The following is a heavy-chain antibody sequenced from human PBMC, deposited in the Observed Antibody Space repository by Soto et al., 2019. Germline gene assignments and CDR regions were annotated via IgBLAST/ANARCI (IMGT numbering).Heavy chain of an antibody. D-gene: IGHD3-16*02. J-gene: IGHJ3*02. CDR3: AISAAYYDYVWGSYRRYDAFDI. Sequence: ASVKVSCKVSGYTLTELSMHWVRQAPGKGLEWMGGFDPEDGETIYAQKFQGRVTMTEDTSTDTAYMELSSLRSEDTAVYCCAISAAYYDYVWGSYRRYDAFDIWGQGTMVTVSS. V-gene: IGHV1-24*01. CDR2: FDPEDGET. CDR1: GYTLTELS.